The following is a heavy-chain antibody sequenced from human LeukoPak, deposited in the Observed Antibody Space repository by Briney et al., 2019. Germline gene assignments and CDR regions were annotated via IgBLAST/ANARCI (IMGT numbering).Heavy chain of an antibody. CDR3: AKAFMITFGGPDAFDI. V-gene: IGHV3-9*01. J-gene: IGHJ3*02. D-gene: IGHD3-16*01. CDR1: VLPYDHYA. Sequence: GRSLRLSCAAWVLPYDHYAMLWARHAPGKGLEGVSGNSWNRCRIVYADSVKGRFTISRDNAKNSLYLQMNSLRAEDTALYYCAKAFMITFGGPDAFDIWGQGTMVTVSS. CDR2: NSWNRCRI.